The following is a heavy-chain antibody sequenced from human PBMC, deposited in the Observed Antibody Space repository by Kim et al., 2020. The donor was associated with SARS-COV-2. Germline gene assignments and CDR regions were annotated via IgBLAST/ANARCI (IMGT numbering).Heavy chain of an antibody. D-gene: IGHD6-25*01. Sequence: GGSLRLSCVASGFTFSSYSMNWVRQAPGKGLEWVSSIDTSSSSVFYSESVKGRFTISRDDAKNSLFLQMSSLRGEDTAVYYCARGGGAAGGSDYYAMDIWGRGTTVTVPS. CDR2: IDTSSSSV. V-gene: IGHV3-21*01. CDR1: GFTFSSYS. J-gene: IGHJ6*02. CDR3: ARGGGAAGGSDYYAMDI.